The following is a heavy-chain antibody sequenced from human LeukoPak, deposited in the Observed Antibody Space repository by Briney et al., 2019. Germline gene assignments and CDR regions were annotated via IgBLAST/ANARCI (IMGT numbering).Heavy chain of an antibody. CDR1: GFTFSSYA. D-gene: IGHD7-27*01. CDR2: ISYDGSNK. CDR3: ARGWGYGMDV. J-gene: IGHJ6*02. V-gene: IGHV3-30-3*01. Sequence: PGGSLRLSCAASGFTFSSYAMHWVRQAPGKGLEWVAVISYDGSNKYYADSVKGRFTISRDNSKNTLYLQMNSLRAEDTAVYYCARGWGYGMDVWGQGTTVTVSS.